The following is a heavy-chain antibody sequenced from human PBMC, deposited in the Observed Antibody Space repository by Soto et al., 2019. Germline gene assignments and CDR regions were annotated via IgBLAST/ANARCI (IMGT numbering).Heavy chain of an antibody. CDR2: ISGSGGST. V-gene: IGHV3-23*01. CDR1: GFTFSSYA. Sequence: PGGSLRLSCAASGFTFSSYAMSWVRQAPGKGLEWVSAISGSGGSTYYADSVKGRFTISRDNSKNTLYLQMNSLRAEDTAVYYCAKDPFYGGEGLDAFDIWGQGTMVTVSS. CDR3: AKDPFYGGEGLDAFDI. D-gene: IGHD4-17*01. J-gene: IGHJ3*02.